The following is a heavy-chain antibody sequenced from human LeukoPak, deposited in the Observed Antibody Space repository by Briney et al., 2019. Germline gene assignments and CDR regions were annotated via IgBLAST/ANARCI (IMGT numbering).Heavy chain of an antibody. D-gene: IGHD2-15*01. V-gene: IGHV4-39*01. Sequence: SETLSLTCTVSGGSISSSSYYWGWIRQPPGKGLEWIGSIYYSGSTYYNPSLKSRVTISVDTSKNQFSLKLSSVTAADTAVYYCARHARSIVVVVAASSPFDYWGQGNLVTVSS. CDR2: IYYSGST. J-gene: IGHJ4*02. CDR1: GGSISSSSYY. CDR3: ARHARSIVVVVAASSPFDY.